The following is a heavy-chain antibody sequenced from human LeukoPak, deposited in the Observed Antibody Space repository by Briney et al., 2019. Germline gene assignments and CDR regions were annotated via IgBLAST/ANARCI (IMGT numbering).Heavy chain of an antibody. D-gene: IGHD3-10*01. Sequence: VASVKVSCKASGYTFTSYGISWVRQAPGQGLEWMGWISAYNGNTNYAQKLQGRVIMTTDTSTSTAYMELRSLRSDDTAVYYCARGLGVLWFGEYGLDYWGQGTLVTVSS. CDR3: ARGLGVLWFGEYGLDY. J-gene: IGHJ4*02. CDR1: GYTFTSYG. V-gene: IGHV1-18*01. CDR2: ISAYNGNT.